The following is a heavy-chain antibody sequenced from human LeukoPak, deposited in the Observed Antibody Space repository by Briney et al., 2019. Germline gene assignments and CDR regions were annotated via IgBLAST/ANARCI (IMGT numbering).Heavy chain of an antibody. CDR3: AKDVGLSGAVAGLRL. CDR2: ISSSGSTI. D-gene: IGHD6-19*01. J-gene: IGHJ4*02. CDR1: GFTFSSYE. V-gene: IGHV3-48*03. Sequence: GSLRLSCAASGFTFSSYEMNWVRQAPGKGLEWVSYISSSGSTIYYADSVKSRFTISRDNSKNTLYLQMNSLRAEDTAVYYCAKDVGLSGAVAGLRLWGQGTLVTVSS.